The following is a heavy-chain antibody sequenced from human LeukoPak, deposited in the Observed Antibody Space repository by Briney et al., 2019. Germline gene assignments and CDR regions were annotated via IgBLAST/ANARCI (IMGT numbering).Heavy chain of an antibody. J-gene: IGHJ4*02. CDR1: GFIFSRYV. CDR2: ISISGGTT. V-gene: IGHV3-23*01. D-gene: IGHD3-16*01. CDR3: ARVDPFGGPPISTFDS. Sequence: QPGGSLRLSCAASGFIFSRYVMSWVRPATGKGLEWVSGISISGGTTYYAESVKGRFTISRDNSKKTLFLQMNSLRAEDTAVYYCARVDPFGGPPISTFDSWGQGTLVTVSS.